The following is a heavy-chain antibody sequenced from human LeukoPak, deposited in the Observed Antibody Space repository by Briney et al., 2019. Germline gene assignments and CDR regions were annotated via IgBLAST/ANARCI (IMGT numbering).Heavy chain of an antibody. CDR2: IYPYDSDT. V-gene: IGHV5-51*01. CDR3: ARFLSGGYYFDY. Sequence: GESLEISLQGSGCRFNTNWIGGVRPMPGKGLEWMGIIYPYDSDTRYSPSFQGQVTISAAKSLSTAYLQWSSLKASDNAIYYCARFLSGGYYFDYWGPGTLVTVSS. J-gene: IGHJ4*02. D-gene: IGHD3-10*01. CDR1: GCRFNTNW.